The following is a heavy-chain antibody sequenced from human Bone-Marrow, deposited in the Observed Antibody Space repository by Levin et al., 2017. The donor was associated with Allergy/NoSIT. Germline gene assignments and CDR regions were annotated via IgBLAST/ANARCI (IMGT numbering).Heavy chain of an antibody. CDR2: IYYSGST. Sequence: SQTLSLTCTVSGGSISSSSYYWGWIRQPPGKGLEWIGSIYYSGSTYYNPSLKSRVTISVDTSKNQFSLKLSSVTAADTAVYYCASYAIAVAGTEIDYWGQGTLVTVSS. D-gene: IGHD6-19*01. J-gene: IGHJ4*02. CDR3: ASYAIAVAGTEIDY. V-gene: IGHV4-39*01. CDR1: GGSISSSSYY.